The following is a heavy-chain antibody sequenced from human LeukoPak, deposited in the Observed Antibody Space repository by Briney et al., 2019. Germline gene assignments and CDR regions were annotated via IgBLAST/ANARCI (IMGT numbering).Heavy chain of an antibody. CDR2: IYSGGIT. CDR1: GGSISSTGSF. Sequence: SETLSLTCTVSGGSISSTGSFWGWIRQPPGKGLEWIGSIYSGGITYYNPSLKSRVTISEDTSKNQFSLKLSSVTAADTAVYYCARESDYWGQGTLVTVSS. J-gene: IGHJ4*02. V-gene: IGHV4-39*07. CDR3: ARESDY.